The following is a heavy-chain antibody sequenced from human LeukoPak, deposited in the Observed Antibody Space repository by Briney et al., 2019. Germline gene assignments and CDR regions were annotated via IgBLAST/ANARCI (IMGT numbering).Heavy chain of an antibody. Sequence: ASVKVSCKASGYTFTGYYMHWVRQAPGQGLEWMGWINPNSGGTNYAQNFQGRVTMTRDTSISTAYMELSRLRSDDTAVYFCARDIERFDYVWGSYRYMDYWGQGTLVTVSS. CDR3: ARDIERFDYVWGSYRYMDY. D-gene: IGHD3-16*02. V-gene: IGHV1-2*02. J-gene: IGHJ4*02. CDR2: INPNSGGT. CDR1: GYTFTGYY.